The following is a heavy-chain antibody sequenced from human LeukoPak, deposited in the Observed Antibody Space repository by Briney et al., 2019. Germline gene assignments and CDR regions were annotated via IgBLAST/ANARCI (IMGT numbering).Heavy chain of an antibody. V-gene: IGHV3-7*01. J-gene: IGHJ4*02. Sequence: GASLRLSCAASGFTFSSYWMSWVRQAPGKGLEWVANIKEDGSEKFYVDSLKGRFTIFRDNAENSLYLLMNSLRADDTAVYYCARDKIVGATIFDYWGQGTLVTVSS. CDR2: IKEDGSEK. D-gene: IGHD1-26*01. CDR3: ARDKIVGATIFDY. CDR1: GFTFSSYW.